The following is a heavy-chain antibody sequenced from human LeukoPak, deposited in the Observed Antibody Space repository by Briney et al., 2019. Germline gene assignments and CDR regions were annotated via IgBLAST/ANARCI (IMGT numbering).Heavy chain of an antibody. J-gene: IGHJ4*02. CDR1: GGSISSSSYY. CDR3: AREDIKAHYDIYGSLDY. D-gene: IGHD3-9*01. V-gene: IGHV4-39*07. Sequence: SETLSLTCTVSGGSISSSSYYWGWIRQPPGKGLEWIGSIYYRGSTYYNPSLKSRVTISLDTSKDQFSLKLSSVTAADTAVYYCAREDIKAHYDIYGSLDYWGQGTLVTVSS. CDR2: IYYRGST.